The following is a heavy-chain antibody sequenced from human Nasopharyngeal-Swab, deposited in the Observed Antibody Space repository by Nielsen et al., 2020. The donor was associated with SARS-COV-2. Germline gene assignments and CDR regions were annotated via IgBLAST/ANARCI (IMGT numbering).Heavy chain of an antibody. J-gene: IGHJ5*02. Sequence: WERQAPGQGLEWMGWMNPNSGNTGYAQKFQGRVTMTRNTSISTAYMELSSLRSEGTAVYYCARGSITIFGVVIQGWFDPWGQGTLVTVSS. CDR3: ARGSITIFGVVIQGWFDP. D-gene: IGHD3-3*01. V-gene: IGHV1-8*01. CDR2: MNPNSGNT.